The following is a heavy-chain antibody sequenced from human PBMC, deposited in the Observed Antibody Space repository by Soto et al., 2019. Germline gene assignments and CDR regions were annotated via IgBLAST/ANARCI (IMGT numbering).Heavy chain of an antibody. CDR3: ARGYYDEGYVDY. D-gene: IGHD3-22*01. Sequence: ASVKVSCKASGYTFTSYAIHWVRQAPGQRLEWMGWINAGNGNTKYSQKFQGRVTITRDTSASTSYMELSSLRSEDTAVYYCARGYYDEGYVDYWGQGTLVTVSS. J-gene: IGHJ4*02. CDR1: GYTFTSYA. V-gene: IGHV1-3*01. CDR2: INAGNGNT.